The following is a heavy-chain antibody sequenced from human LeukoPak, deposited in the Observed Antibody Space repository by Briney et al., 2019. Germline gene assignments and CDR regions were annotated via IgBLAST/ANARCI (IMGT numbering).Heavy chain of an antibody. CDR1: GFTFSSYG. CDR2: IRYDGSNK. D-gene: IGHD2-21*02. CDR3: AKPPPYCGGDCLYYFDY. J-gene: IGHJ4*02. Sequence: GGSLRLSCAASGFTFSSYGMHWVRQAPGKGLEWVAFIRYDGSNKYYADSVKGRFTISRDNSKNTLYLQMNSLRAEDTAVYYCAKPPPYCGGDCLYYFDYWGQGALVTVSS. V-gene: IGHV3-30*02.